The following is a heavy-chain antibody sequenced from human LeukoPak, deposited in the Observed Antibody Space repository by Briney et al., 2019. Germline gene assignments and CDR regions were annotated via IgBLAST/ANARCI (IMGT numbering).Heavy chain of an antibody. CDR1: GDSISSSRYY. J-gene: IGHJ3*02. V-gene: IGHV4-39*07. Sequence: SETLSLTCTVSGDSISSSRYYWGWIRQPPGKGLEWIGSIYYSGSTNYNPSLKSRVTISVDTSKNQFSLKLSSVTAADTAVYYCARTAAAGTGAFDIWGQGTMVTVSS. CDR3: ARTAAAGTGAFDI. CDR2: IYYSGST. D-gene: IGHD6-13*01.